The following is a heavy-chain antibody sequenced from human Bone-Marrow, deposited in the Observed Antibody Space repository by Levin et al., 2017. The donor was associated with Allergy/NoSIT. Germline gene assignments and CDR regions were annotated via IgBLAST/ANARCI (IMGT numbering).Heavy chain of an antibody. D-gene: IGHD4-17*01. V-gene: IGHV3-23*01. Sequence: QSGESLKISCAASGFTFNSYAMTWVRQSPGKGLYWVSTITASGAGIFYADSVRGRFSISRDNSKNTLYLQMNSLRAEDTATYYCTRTRDYGNHFDFWGQGALVAVSS. CDR2: ITASGAGI. CDR1: GFTFNSYA. CDR3: TRTRDYGNHFDF. J-gene: IGHJ4*02.